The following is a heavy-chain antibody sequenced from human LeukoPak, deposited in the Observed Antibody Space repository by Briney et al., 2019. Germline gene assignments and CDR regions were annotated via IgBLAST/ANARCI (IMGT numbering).Heavy chain of an antibody. V-gene: IGHV4-59*01. D-gene: IGHD6-13*01. CDR1: GGSISTYY. J-gene: IGHJ6*03. CDR3: ARVKTGYRPVTLGYYHYMDV. CDR2: IYYSGST. Sequence: PSETLSLTCTVSGGSISTYYWSWIRQPPGKALEWIGYIYYSGSTNYNPSLKSRVTISVDTSKNQFSLKLRSVTAADTAVYYCARVKTGYRPVTLGYYHYMDVWGKGTTVTVSS.